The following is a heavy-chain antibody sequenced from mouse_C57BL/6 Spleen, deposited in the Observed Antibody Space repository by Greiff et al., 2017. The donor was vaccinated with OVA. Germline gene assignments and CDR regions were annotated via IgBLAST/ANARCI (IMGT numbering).Heavy chain of an antibody. Sequence: EVKLMESGPGLAKPSQTLSLTCSVTGYSITSDYWNWIRKFPGNKLEYMGYISYSGSTYYNPSLKSRISITRDTSKNQYYLQLNSVTTEDTATYYCARSPYYYGSSYVRYYAMDYWGQGTSVTVSS. V-gene: IGHV3-8*01. CDR1: GYSITSDY. CDR3: ARSPYYYGSSYVRYYAMDY. CDR2: ISYSGST. J-gene: IGHJ4*01. D-gene: IGHD1-1*01.